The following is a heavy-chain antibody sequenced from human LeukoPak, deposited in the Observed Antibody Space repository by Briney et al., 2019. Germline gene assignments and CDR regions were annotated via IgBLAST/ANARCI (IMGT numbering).Heavy chain of an antibody. J-gene: IGHJ4*02. CDR1: GYTLTVLS. CDR3: ATDRITMVRGVITSYYFDY. Sequence: ASVKVSCKVSGYTLTVLSMHWVRQAPGKGLEWMGGFDPEDGETIYAQKFQGRVTMTEDTSTDTAYMELSSLRSEDTAVYYCATDRITMVRGVITSYYFDYWGQGTLVTVSS. V-gene: IGHV1-24*01. D-gene: IGHD3-10*01. CDR2: FDPEDGET.